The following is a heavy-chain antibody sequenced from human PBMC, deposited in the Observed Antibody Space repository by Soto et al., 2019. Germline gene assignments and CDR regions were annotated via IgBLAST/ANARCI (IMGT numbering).Heavy chain of an antibody. V-gene: IGHV4-59*01. Sequence: QVQLQESGPGLVKPSETLSLTCSISGGSISDYQWNWIRQPPGMGLEWIGYSYYSGRTNYKPSLKSRLTISLDTSTRQFSLRLRSVIAADTAVYYCARMRGLGEISPYLDYWGQGALVTVSS. CDR2: SYYSGRT. CDR1: GGSISDYQ. D-gene: IGHD3-16*01. CDR3: ARMRGLGEISPYLDY. J-gene: IGHJ4*02.